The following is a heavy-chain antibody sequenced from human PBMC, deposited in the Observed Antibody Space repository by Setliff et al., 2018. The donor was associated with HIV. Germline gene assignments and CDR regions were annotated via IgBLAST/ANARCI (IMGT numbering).Heavy chain of an antibody. CDR2: IGTGGDT. CDR1: GFTFSSYD. V-gene: IGHV3-13*01. CDR3: AREIRTVYTGGHYFYGIDV. D-gene: IGHD3-16*01. J-gene: IGHJ6*02. Sequence: PGGSLRLSCEASGFTFSSYDFHWVRQAAGKGLEWVSAIGTGGDTYYVDSVKGRFTSSRENARNSLYLQMNSLRAGDTAVYYCAREIRTVYTGGHYFYGIDVWGQGTAVTVSS.